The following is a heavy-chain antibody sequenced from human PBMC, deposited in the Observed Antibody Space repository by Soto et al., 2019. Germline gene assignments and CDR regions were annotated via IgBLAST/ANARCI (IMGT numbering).Heavy chain of an antibody. V-gene: IGHV3-11*01. CDR2: ISSSGSTI. J-gene: IGHJ4*02. CDR3: AKGLYGDYVAFDY. CDR1: GFTFSDYY. Sequence: GGSLRLSCAASGFTFSDYYMSWIRQAPGKGLEWVSYISSSGSTIYYADSMKGRFTISGKKAKNSLYPQMNSLRAEETAVYYCAKGLYGDYVAFDYWGQGTLVTVSS. D-gene: IGHD4-17*01.